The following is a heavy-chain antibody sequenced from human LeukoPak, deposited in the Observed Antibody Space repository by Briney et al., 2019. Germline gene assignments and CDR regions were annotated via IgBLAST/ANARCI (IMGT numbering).Heavy chain of an antibody. CDR3: TRTLAARSFYFDY. CDR1: VFSFSTYW. Sequence: GGSLRLSCAASVFSFSTYWMSWVRQAPGKGLEWVANINQDGTERYLVDSVKGRFTISRDNGKNSVFLQMNSLRDEDTAVYYCTRTLAARSFYFDYWGRGTLVNVSS. J-gene: IGHJ4*02. D-gene: IGHD3-10*01. V-gene: IGHV3-7*01. CDR2: INQDGTER.